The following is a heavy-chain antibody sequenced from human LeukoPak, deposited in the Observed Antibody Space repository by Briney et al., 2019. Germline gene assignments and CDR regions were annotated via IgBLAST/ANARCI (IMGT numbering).Heavy chain of an antibody. D-gene: IGHD2/OR15-2a*01. V-gene: IGHV3-15*01. J-gene: IGHJ4*02. CDR2: IKSKTDGGTT. CDR3: TTGWGSMQSVIYYFDY. CDR1: GFTFSNAW. Sequence: GGSLRLSCAASGFTFSNAWMSWVRQAPGKGLEWVGRIKSKTDGGTTDYAAPVKGRFTISRDDSKNTLYLQMNSLKTEDKALYICTTGWGSMQSVIYYFDYWGQGTLVTVPS.